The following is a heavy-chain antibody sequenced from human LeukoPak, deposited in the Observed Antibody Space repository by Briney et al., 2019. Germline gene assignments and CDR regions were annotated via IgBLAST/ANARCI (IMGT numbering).Heavy chain of an antibody. CDR2: IYYSGST. Sequence: GSLRLSCAASGFTFSNAWMSWVRQAPGKGLEWIGSIYYSGSTYYNPSLKSRVTISVDTSKNQFSLKLSSVTAADTAVYYCARDDLPDYYDSSGYPDYWGQGTLVTVSS. J-gene: IGHJ4*02. D-gene: IGHD3-22*01. CDR1: GFTFSNAW. V-gene: IGHV4-4*02. CDR3: ARDDLPDYYDSSGYPDY.